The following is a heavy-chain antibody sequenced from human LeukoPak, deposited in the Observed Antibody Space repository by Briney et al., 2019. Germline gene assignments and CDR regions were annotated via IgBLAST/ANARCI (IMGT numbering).Heavy chain of an antibody. V-gene: IGHV4-39*07. J-gene: IGHJ4*02. Sequence: SETLSLTCTVSGGSISSSSYYWGWIRQPPGKGLEWIGSIYYSGSTNYNPSLKSRAAISLDKSSNQFSLRLTSVTAADTAMYFYAREEMPGKFDYWGQGTLVTVSS. CDR1: GGSISSSSYY. CDR3: AREEMPGKFDY. CDR2: IYYSGST. D-gene: IGHD1-26*01.